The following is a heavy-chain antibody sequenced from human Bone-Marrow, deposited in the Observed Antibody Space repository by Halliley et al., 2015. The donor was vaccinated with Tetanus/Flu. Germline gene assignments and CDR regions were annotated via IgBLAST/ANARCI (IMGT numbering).Heavy chain of an antibody. CDR1: GYSFTAYW. D-gene: IGHD1-1*01. CDR2: VYPDDSDA. J-gene: IGHJ4*02. V-gene: IGHV5-51*01. CDR3: ARGGGNWDPLDY. Sequence: VQLVQSGAEVKKPGESLKISCKASGYSFTAYWIGWVRHMPGEGLEWMGVVYPDDSDARYSPSFEGHITISADKSISTAFLQWNSLKASDTAIYYCARGGGNWDPLDYWGQGTLVTVSS.